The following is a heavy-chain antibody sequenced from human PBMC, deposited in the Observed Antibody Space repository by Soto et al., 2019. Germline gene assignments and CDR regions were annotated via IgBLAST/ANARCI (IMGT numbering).Heavy chain of an antibody. CDR2: IIPILGIA. CDR3: ARERVSIAAAGTDWFDP. J-gene: IGHJ5*02. D-gene: IGHD6-13*01. Sequence: SVKVSCKASGGTFSSYTISWVRQAPGQGLEWMGRIIPILGIANYAQKFQGRVTMTTDTSTSTAYMELRSLRSDDTAVYYCARERVSIAAAGTDWFDPWGQGTLVTVSS. V-gene: IGHV1-69*04. CDR1: GGTFSSYT.